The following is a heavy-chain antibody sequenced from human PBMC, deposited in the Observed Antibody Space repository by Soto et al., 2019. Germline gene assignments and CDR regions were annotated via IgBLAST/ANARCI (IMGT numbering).Heavy chain of an antibody. D-gene: IGHD3-16*01. CDR1: EFTFSTFW. Sequence: PXXSLRLSCAASEFTFSTFWMSWVRQAPGKGLEWVXNIKQXGSEKFYVDSVXGRFIISXXKTKKSLLLQMNSLRAEDTAVYHCARDLGRLDSWGQGTLVTVSS. CDR3: ARDLGRLDS. J-gene: IGHJ4*02. CDR2: IKQXGSEK. V-gene: IGHV3-7*01.